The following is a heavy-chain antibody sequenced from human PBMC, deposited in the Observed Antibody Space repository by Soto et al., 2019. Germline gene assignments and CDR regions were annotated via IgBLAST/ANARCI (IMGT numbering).Heavy chain of an antibody. CDR2: IKQDGSEK. CDR1: GFTFSSYW. J-gene: IGHJ4*02. Sequence: GGSLRLSCAASGFTFSSYWMSWVRQAPGKGLEWVANIKQDGSEKYYVDSVKGRFTISRDNAKNSLYLQMNSLRAEDTAVYYCASYDSSGYYFGSDYWGQGTLVTVSS. D-gene: IGHD3-22*01. V-gene: IGHV3-7*05. CDR3: ASYDSSGYYFGSDY.